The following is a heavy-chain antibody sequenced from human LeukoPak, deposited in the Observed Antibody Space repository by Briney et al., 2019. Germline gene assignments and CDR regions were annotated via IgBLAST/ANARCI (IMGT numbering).Heavy chain of an antibody. V-gene: IGHV3-66*01. CDR1: GFTVSNNY. J-gene: IGHJ4*02. D-gene: IGHD3-16*01. CDR2: IYRGGST. Sequence: PGGSLRLSCAASGFTVSNNYMSWVRQAPGKGLDWVSIIYRGGSTYYADSVKDRFTISRDNSKNTVYLQMNSLRAEDTAVYYCAGSYVSRSFDYWGQGTLVTVSS. CDR3: AGSYVSRSFDY.